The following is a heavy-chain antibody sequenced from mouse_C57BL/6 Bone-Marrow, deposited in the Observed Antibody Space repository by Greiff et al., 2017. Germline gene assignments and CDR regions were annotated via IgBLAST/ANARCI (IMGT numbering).Heavy chain of an antibody. J-gene: IGHJ1*03. CDR3: AKKGIYYYGRSHWYFDV. CDR2: IWRGGST. CDR1: GFSLTSYG. V-gene: IGHV2-5*01. Sequence: VMLVESGPGLVQPSQSLSITCTVSGFSLTSYGVHWVRQSPGKGLEWLGVIWRGGSTDYNAAFMSRLSITKDNSKSQVFFKMNSLQADATAIYYCAKKGIYYYGRSHWYFDVWGTGTTVTVSS. D-gene: IGHD1-1*01.